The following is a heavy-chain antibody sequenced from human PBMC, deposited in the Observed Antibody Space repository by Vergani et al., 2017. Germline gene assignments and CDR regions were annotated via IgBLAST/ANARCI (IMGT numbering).Heavy chain of an antibody. D-gene: IGHD3-10*01. CDR3: AGTRTYYYGSGSNLFWY. J-gene: IGHJ4*02. CDR2: IIPILGIA. Sequence: QVQLVQSGAEVKKPGSSVKVSCKASGGTFSSYTISWVRPAPGQGLEWMGRIIPILGIANYAQKFQGRVTITADKTTSTAYMELSSLRSADTAVYYCAGTRTYYYGSGSNLFWYWGQGTLVTVSS. CDR1: GGTFSSYT. V-gene: IGHV1-69*02.